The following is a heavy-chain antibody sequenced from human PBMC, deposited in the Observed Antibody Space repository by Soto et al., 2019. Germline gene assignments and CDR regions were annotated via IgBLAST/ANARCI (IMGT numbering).Heavy chain of an antibody. CDR2: ISSSSSFI. V-gene: IGHV3-21*01. D-gene: IGHD3-9*01. Sequence: EVQLVESGGGLVKPGGSLRLSCAASGFTFSSYSMNWVRQAPGKGLEWVSSISSSSSFIYYAGSVKGRFTISRDNAKNSLYLQMNSLRGEDTAMFYCARSYDILTGYSGFDYWGQGTLVTVSS. CDR3: ARSYDILTGYSGFDY. J-gene: IGHJ4*02. CDR1: GFTFSSYS.